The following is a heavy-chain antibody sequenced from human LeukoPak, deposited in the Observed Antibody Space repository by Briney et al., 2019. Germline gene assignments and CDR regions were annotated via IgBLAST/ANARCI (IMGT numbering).Heavy chain of an antibody. V-gene: IGHV4-30-2*01. CDR1: GGSISSGGYS. Sequence: PSETLSLTCAVSGGSISSGGYSWSWIRQPPGKGLEWIGYIYHSGSTYYNPSLKSRVTISVDRSKNQFSLKLSSVTAADTAVYYCARGRPNYYGSGSYYKSGTSNFDYWGQGALVTVSS. J-gene: IGHJ4*02. CDR2: IYHSGST. D-gene: IGHD3-10*01. CDR3: ARGRPNYYGSGSYYKSGTSNFDY.